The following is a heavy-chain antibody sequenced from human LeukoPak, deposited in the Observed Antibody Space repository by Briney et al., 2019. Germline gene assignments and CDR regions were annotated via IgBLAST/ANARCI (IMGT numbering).Heavy chain of an antibody. D-gene: IGHD3-10*01. CDR2: ISYDGSNK. V-gene: IGHV3-30*18. Sequence: GGSLRLSCAAPGFTFSSYGMHWVRQAPGKGLEWVAVISYDGSNKYYADSVKGRFTISRDNSKNTLYLQMNSLRAEDTAVYYCAKPLAMVRGAHGAFDIWGQGTMVTVSS. CDR3: AKPLAMVRGAHGAFDI. J-gene: IGHJ3*02. CDR1: GFTFSSYG.